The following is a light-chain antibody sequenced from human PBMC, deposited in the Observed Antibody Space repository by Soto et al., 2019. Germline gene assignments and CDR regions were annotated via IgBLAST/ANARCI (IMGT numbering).Light chain of an antibody. CDR1: SSDVGSNNR. V-gene: IGLV2-18*02. Sequence: QSALTQPPSVSGSPGQLVTISCTGSSSDVGSNNRVSWYQQPPGTAPKFIIYEVSNRPSGVPDRFSGSKSGNTASLTISGLQAEDEADYYCSSYISSSSSVVFGGGTKLTVL. CDR2: EVS. CDR3: SSYISSSSSVV. J-gene: IGLJ2*01.